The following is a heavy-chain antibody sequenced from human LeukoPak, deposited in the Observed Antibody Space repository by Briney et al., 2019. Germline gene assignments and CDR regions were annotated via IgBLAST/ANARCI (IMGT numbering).Heavy chain of an antibody. CDR2: IYYSGST. CDR1: GGSISSSSYY. D-gene: IGHD3-10*01. J-gene: IGHJ4*02. V-gene: IGHV4-39*07. CDR3: ARDLGMVRGLYYFDY. Sequence: PSETLSLTCTVSGGSISSSSYYWGWIRQPPGKGLEWIGSIYYSGSTYYNPSLKSRVTISVDTSKYQFSLKLSSVTAADTAVYYCARDLGMVRGLYYFDYWGQGTLVTVSS.